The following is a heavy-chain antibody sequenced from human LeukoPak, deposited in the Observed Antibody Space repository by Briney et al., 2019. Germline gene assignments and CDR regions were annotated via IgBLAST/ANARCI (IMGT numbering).Heavy chain of an antibody. J-gene: IGHJ4*02. CDR3: ARDNSYYYDSSGYYHPVDY. V-gene: IGHV3-23*01. Sequence: GGSLRLSCAASGFTFSSYAMSWVRQVPGKGLEWVSAISGGGGSTYYADSVKGRFTISRDNSKNTLYLQMNSLRAEDTAVYYCARDNSYYYDSSGYYHPVDYWGQGTLVTDSS. CDR1: GFTFSSYA. D-gene: IGHD3-22*01. CDR2: ISGGGGST.